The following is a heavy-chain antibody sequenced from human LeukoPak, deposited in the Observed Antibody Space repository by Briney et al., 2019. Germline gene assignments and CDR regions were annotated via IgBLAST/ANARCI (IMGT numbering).Heavy chain of an antibody. CDR1: GGSISSSNW. D-gene: IGHD3-3*01. J-gene: IGHJ4*02. Sequence: PSETLSLTCAVSGGSISSSNWWSWVRQPPGKGLEWIGEIYHTGRTNYNPPLKSRVTILEDKSKNQFSLELSSVNASDTAVYHCGKVSVKVLEWSATKGKETHYFDYWGKGTLVTVSS. CDR3: GKVSVKVLEWSATKGKETHYFDY. V-gene: IGHV4-4*02. CDR2: IYHTGRT.